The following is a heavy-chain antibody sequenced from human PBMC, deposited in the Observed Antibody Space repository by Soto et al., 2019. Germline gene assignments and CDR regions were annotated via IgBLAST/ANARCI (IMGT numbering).Heavy chain of an antibody. CDR3: ARPSTIFGAQGAFDI. D-gene: IGHD3-3*01. CDR1: GYSFTSYW. V-gene: IGHV5-51*01. Sequence: GESLKISCKGSGYSFTSYWIGWVRQMPGKGLEWMGIIYPGDSDTGYSPSFQGQVTISADKSISTAYLQWSSLKASDTAMYYCARPSTIFGAQGAFDIWGQGTMVTVSS. J-gene: IGHJ3*02. CDR2: IYPGDSDT.